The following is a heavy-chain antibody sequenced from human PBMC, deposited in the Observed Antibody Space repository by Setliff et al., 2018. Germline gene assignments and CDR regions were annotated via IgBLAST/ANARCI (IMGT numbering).Heavy chain of an antibody. CDR3: ARTCSGSGCYAGLEF. V-gene: IGHV3-33*08. Sequence: GGSLRLSCAASGFTFSSYRMHWVRQAPGKGLEWVAVIWDDGGNKYHADSVKGRFTISRDNSKNTLYLQMNSLRPEDTAVYYCARTCSGSGCYAGLEFWGQGTPVTVSS. J-gene: IGHJ4*02. D-gene: IGHD2-15*01. CDR1: GFTFSSYR. CDR2: IWDDGGNK.